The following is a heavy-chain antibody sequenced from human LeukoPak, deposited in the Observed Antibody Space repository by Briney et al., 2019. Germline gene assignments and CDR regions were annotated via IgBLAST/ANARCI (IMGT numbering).Heavy chain of an antibody. Sequence: SETPSLTCTVSGGSISSYYWSWIRQPPGKGLEWIGYMYYSGSTNYNPSLKSRVTISVDTSKNQFSLKLNSVTAADTAVYSCAKVRCSGRSCYPDYWGQGTLVTVSS. CDR2: MYYSGST. D-gene: IGHD2-15*01. V-gene: IGHV4-59*01. CDR1: GGSISSYY. J-gene: IGHJ4*02. CDR3: AKVRCSGRSCYPDY.